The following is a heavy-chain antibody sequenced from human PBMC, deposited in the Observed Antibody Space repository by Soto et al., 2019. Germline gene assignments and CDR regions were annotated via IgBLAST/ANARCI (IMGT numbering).Heavy chain of an antibody. D-gene: IGHD3-16*02. CDR1: GFTFSSYG. Sequence: GGSLRLSCAASGFTFSSYGMHWVRQAPGKGLEWVAVISYDGSNQYYADSVKGRFTISRDNSKNTLYLHMNRLKTEDTAVYYCAKGRPLDPVIVYYFDFWAQGTLVTVSS. V-gene: IGHV3-30*18. CDR2: ISYDGSNQ. J-gene: IGHJ4*02. CDR3: AKGRPLDPVIVYYFDF.